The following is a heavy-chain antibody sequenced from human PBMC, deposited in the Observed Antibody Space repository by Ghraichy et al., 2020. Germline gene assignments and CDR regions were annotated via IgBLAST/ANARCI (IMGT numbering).Heavy chain of an antibody. CDR3: ARGKAVAGTLYDY. CDR1: GGSISSGYYY. J-gene: IGHJ4*02. D-gene: IGHD6-19*01. Sequence: SETLSLTCTVSGGSISSGYYYWTWIRQHPGKGLEWIGYIYYSGSTYYNPSLESRVSISEDTSKNQFSLKLSSVTAADTAVYYCARGKAVAGTLYDYWGQGTRVIVSS. V-gene: IGHV4-30-4*01. CDR2: IYYSGST.